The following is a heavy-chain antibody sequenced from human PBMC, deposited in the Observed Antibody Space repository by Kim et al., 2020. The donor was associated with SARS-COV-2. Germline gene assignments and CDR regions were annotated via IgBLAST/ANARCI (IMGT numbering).Heavy chain of an antibody. CDR1: GGTFSSYT. V-gene: IGHV1-69*02. CDR2: IIPILGIA. CDR3: ARAVSGSYYIGWFDP. D-gene: IGHD1-26*01. Sequence: SVKVSCKASGGTFSSYTISWVRQAPGQGLEWMGRIIPILGIANYAQKFQGRVTITADKSTSTAYMELSSLSSEDTAGYYCARAVSGSYYIGWFDPWGQGTLVTVSS. J-gene: IGHJ5*02.